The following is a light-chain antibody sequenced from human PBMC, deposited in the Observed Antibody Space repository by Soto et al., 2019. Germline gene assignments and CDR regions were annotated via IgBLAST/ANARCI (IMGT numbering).Light chain of an antibody. CDR3: SSYGGSNSFIL. CDR1: SSDVGSYNF. CDR2: DVI. J-gene: IGLJ2*01. V-gene: IGLV2-8*01. Sequence: QSALTQPPSASGSPGQSVTISCTGTSSDVGSYNFVSWNQHHPGKAPKLILYDVIKRPSGVPDRFSGSKSGNTASLTVSGLQAEDEADYYCSSYGGSNSFILFGGGTKLTVL.